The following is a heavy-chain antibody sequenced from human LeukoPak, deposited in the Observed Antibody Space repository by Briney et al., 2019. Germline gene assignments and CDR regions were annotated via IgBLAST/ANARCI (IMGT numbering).Heavy chain of an antibody. CDR3: ARVQGPTGTRFGERLGWFDP. V-gene: IGHV1-69*13. Sequence: GASVKASCKASGGTFSSYAISWVRQAPGQGLEWMGGIIPIFGTANYAQKFQGRVTITADESTSTAYMELSSLRSEDTAVYYCARVQGPTGTRFGERLGWFDPWGQGTLVTVSS. J-gene: IGHJ5*02. D-gene: IGHD3-10*01. CDR1: GGTFSSYA. CDR2: IIPIFGTA.